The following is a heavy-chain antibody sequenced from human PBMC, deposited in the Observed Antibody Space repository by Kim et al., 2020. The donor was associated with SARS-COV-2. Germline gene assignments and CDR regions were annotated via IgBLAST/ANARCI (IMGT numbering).Heavy chain of an antibody. Sequence: DSVKGRFTISRDNAKNSLYLQMNSLRTEDTALYYCAKGVVATIYYYYYMDVWGKGTTVTVSS. D-gene: IGHD5-12*01. CDR3: AKGVVATIYYYYYMDV. J-gene: IGHJ6*03. V-gene: IGHV3-9*01.